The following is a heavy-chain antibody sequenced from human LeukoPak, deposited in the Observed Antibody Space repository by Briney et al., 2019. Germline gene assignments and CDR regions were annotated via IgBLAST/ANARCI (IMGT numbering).Heavy chain of an antibody. J-gene: IGHJ5*02. CDR1: GYTFTSYD. V-gene: IGHV1-8*01. D-gene: IGHD1-26*01. CDR2: MNPNSGNT. Sequence: ASLKVSCKASGYTFTSYDINWVRQATGQGLEWMGWMNPNSGNTGYAQKFQGRVTMTRNTSISTAYMELSSLRSEDTAVYYCAREGATGRHIGRNWFDPWGQGTLVTVSS. CDR3: AREGATGRHIGRNWFDP.